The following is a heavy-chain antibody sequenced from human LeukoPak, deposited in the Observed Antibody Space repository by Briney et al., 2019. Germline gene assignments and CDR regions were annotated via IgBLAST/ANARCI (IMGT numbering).Heavy chain of an antibody. J-gene: IGHJ4*02. Sequence: VGSLRLSCAASGYTFTSYGMSWVRQAPGKGLEWVSGIRGGGVSTHYADSVKGRFTISRDNSKNTLYLQMNSLRAGDTAVYYCAKGGGTYSSGWYYDYWGQGTLVTVSS. V-gene: IGHV3-23*01. CDR3: AKGGGTYSSGWYYDY. D-gene: IGHD6-19*01. CDR1: GYTFTSYG. CDR2: IRGGGVST.